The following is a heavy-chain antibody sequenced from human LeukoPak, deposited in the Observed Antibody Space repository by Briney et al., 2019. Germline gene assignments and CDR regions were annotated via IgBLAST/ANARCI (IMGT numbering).Heavy chain of an antibody. CDR2: IYFSGST. D-gene: IGHD3-22*01. CDR1: GYSISTVGYY. J-gene: IGHJ4*02. CDR3: ARVQTYFFDSRGLFYFDY. V-gene: IGHV4-31*03. Sequence: SKTLSLTCTVSGYSISTVGYYWSWVRQHPGRVLELIGNIYFSGSTNYNPSLKRRAAISVDTSKNQFFLNLTSVTVADTAVYYCARVQTYFFDSRGLFYFDYWGQGTLVTVSS.